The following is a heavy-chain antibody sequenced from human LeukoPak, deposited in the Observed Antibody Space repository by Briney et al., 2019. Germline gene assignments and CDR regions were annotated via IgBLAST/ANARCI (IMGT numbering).Heavy chain of an antibody. J-gene: IGHJ4*02. CDR1: GFTFDDYA. Sequence: GGSLRLSCAASGFTFDDYAMHWVRQAPGEGLEWVSGISWNSGSIGYADSVKGRFTISRDNAKNSLYLQMNSLRAEDTALYYCAKVAVPGTAILNWGQGTLVTVSS. CDR2: ISWNSGSI. D-gene: IGHD6-19*01. V-gene: IGHV3-9*01. CDR3: AKVAVPGTAILN.